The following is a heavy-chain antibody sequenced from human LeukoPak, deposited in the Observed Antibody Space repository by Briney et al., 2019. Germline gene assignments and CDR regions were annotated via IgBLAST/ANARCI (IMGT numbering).Heavy chain of an antibody. D-gene: IGHD5-18*01. CDR1: GFTFSTYA. J-gene: IGHJ4*02. Sequence: PGGSLRLSCAASGFTFSTYAIHWVRQGPGKGLEWVAVISYDGSNKYYADSLKGRFTISRDNSKNTLYLQMNNLRVEDTAVYYCARYHTALNYWGQGALVTASS. CDR2: ISYDGSNK. V-gene: IGHV3-30*14. CDR3: ARYHTALNY.